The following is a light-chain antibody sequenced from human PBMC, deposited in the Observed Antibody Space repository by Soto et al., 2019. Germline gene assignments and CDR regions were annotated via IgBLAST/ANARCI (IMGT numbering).Light chain of an antibody. Sequence: SYELTQPPSVSVAPGQTARITCGGNSIGSKSVHWYQQKPGQAPVLVVYDDSDRPSGIPERFSGSNSGNTATLTISRVEAGDEADYYCQVWDSSSDSHVFGTGTKVTVL. CDR3: QVWDSSSDSHV. J-gene: IGLJ1*01. V-gene: IGLV3-21*02. CDR2: DDS. CDR1: SIGSKS.